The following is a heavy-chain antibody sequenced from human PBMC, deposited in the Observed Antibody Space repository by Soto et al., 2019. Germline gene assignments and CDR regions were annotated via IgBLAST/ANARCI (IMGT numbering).Heavy chain of an antibody. CDR1: GGSISGSY. Sequence: QVQLQESGPGLVKPSETLSLTCSVSGGSISGSYWSWIRQSPGKGLEWLGYVYYTGSTNYSPSVSSGYTISADRAMNRFPLRLSSRPAPDRAVNFCDRIVAVPGAHINYGAEGTQVAFSS. J-gene: IGHJ4*02. CDR3: DRIVAVPGAHINY. V-gene: IGHV4-59*01. D-gene: IGHD6-19*01. CDR2: VYYTGST.